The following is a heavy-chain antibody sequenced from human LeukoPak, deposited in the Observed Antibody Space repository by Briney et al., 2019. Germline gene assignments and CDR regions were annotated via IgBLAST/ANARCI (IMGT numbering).Heavy chain of an antibody. Sequence: NPSETLSLTCTVSGGSISSSSYYWGWLRQPPGKGLEWIGRIYYSGSTYYNPSLKSRVTTSVDTSKNQFSLKLSSVTAADTAVYYCAREITYYDFWSGYSLSPYYYYYMDVWGKGTTVTVSS. V-gene: IGHV4-39*07. D-gene: IGHD3-3*01. CDR1: GGSISSSSYY. CDR3: AREITYYDFWSGYSLSPYYYYYMDV. CDR2: IYYSGST. J-gene: IGHJ6*03.